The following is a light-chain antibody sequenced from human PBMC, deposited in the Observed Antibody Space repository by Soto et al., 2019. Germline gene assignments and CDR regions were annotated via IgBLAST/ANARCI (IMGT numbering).Light chain of an antibody. J-gene: IGLJ1*01. CDR3: QSYDSSLTGSV. CDR2: RNT. Sequence: QLVLTQPPSVSAAPGQRVTISCTGSSSNLGADFDVHWYQQVPGSAPKPLIYRNTNRPSGVPDRFSGSKSGTSASLAITELQAEDEADYYCQSYDSSLTGSVFGTGTKVTVL. V-gene: IGLV1-40*01. CDR1: SSNLGADFD.